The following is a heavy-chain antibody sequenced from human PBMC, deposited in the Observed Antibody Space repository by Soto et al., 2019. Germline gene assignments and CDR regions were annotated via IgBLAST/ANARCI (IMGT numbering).Heavy chain of an antibody. CDR1: GGSISSYY. J-gene: IGHJ4*02. D-gene: IGHD3-10*01. Sequence: QVQLQESGPGLVKPSETLSLTCTVSGGSISSYYWSWIRQPPGKGLEWIGYIYYSGSTNYNPSLKRRFTISVDTSKNQLSRKLNSMTAADTAVYYCARHNYGSGSTYFDYWGQGTLVTVSS. CDR3: ARHNYGSGSTYFDY. V-gene: IGHV4-59*08. CDR2: IYYSGST.